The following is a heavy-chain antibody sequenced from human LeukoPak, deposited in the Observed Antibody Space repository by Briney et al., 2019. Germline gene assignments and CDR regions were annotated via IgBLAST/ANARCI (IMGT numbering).Heavy chain of an antibody. CDR1: GDSVSSNSVA. V-gene: IGHV6-1*01. CDR3: ARAEYCGGDCPNPLDY. D-gene: IGHD2-21*01. Sequence: SQTLSLTCAISGDSVSSNSVAWDWIRQSPSRGLEWLGRTYYRSKWYNDYAVSVKSRITINPDTSKNQFSLQLNSVTPEDTAVYYCARAEYCGGDCPNPLDYWGQGTLVTVSS. CDR2: TYYRSKWYN. J-gene: IGHJ4*02.